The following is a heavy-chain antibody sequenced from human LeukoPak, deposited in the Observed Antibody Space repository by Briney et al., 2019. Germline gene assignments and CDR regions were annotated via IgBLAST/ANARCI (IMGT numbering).Heavy chain of an antibody. V-gene: IGHV1-2*06. J-gene: IGHJ4*02. D-gene: IGHD3-10*01. CDR2: IDPNTGDT. CDR1: GQSLTGYF. CDR3: ARLGLHGSGTYYFFDY. Sequence: ASVNVSCKASGQSLTGYFIHWVRQAPGQGLEWVGRIDPNTGDTIYAQNFQGRVTVTSATSISTAYMELSRLTSDDTAVYFCARLGLHGSGTYYFFDYWGRGTLVTVSP.